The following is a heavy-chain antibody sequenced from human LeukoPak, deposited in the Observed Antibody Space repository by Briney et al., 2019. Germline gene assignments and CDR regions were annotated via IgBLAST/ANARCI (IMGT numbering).Heavy chain of an antibody. D-gene: IGHD3-10*01. J-gene: IGHJ5*02. CDR1: GFTVSSNY. CDR2: IYSGGST. V-gene: IGHV3-53*01. Sequence: GGSLRLSCAASGFTVSSNYMSWVRQAPGKGLEWVSVIYSGGSTYYADSVKGRFTISRDNSKNTLYLQMNSLRAEDTAVYYCARPLRGNKNWFDPWGQGTLVTVSS. CDR3: ARPLRGNKNWFDP.